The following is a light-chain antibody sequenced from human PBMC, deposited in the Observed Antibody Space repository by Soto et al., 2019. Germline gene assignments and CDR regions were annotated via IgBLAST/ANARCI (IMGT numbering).Light chain of an antibody. CDR1: GSNIGTFY. CDR3: TAWDDNLSAVV. CDR2: ANN. J-gene: IGLJ2*01. V-gene: IGLV1-47*02. Sequence: QSVLTQSPSTSATPGQGVSISCSGAGSNIGTFYVPWYQHVPGTAPRLLIYANNQRPSGVPDRFSGSKSGTSASLAISGLRSEDEAYYYCTAWDDNLSAVVFGGGTK.